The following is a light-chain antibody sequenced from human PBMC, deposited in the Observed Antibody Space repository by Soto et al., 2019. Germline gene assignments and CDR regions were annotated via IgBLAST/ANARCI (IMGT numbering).Light chain of an antibody. CDR3: CSYAGSSTFAV. J-gene: IGLJ2*01. CDR1: SSDVGSYNL. Sequence: QSALTQPASVSGSPGQSITLSCTGTSSDVGSYNLVSWYQQHPGKAPKLMIYEVSKRPSGVSNRFSGSKSGNTASLTISGLQAEDEADYYCCSYAGSSTFAVFGGGTKLTVL. V-gene: IGLV2-23*02. CDR2: EVS.